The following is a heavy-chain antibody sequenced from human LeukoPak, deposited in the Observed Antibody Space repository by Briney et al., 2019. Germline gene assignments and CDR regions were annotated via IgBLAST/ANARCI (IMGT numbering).Heavy chain of an antibody. D-gene: IGHD3-3*01. Sequence: ASVKVSCKASGYTFTGYYMHWVRQAPGQGLEWMGWINPNSGGTNYAQKFQGRVTMTRDTSISTAYMELRSLRSDDTAVYYCARDGSLDFWSGYYPSLAYYFDYWGQGTLVTVSS. CDR2: INPNSGGT. J-gene: IGHJ4*02. V-gene: IGHV1-2*02. CDR3: ARDGSLDFWSGYYPSLAYYFDY. CDR1: GYTFTGYY.